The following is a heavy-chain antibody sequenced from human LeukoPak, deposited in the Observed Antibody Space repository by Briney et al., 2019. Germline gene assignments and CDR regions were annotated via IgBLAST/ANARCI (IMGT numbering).Heavy chain of an antibody. Sequence: SETVSLTFTVSGVSVSSNGYYWRGIPQPPGQGLEGIGDIYYSGNTYYKPSLKSRLTISVDTSKNQFSLKLSSVTAADTAVYFCARAPQWLQSHDAFDIWGQGTVVTVSS. D-gene: IGHD5-12*01. V-gene: IGHV4-39*01. CDR3: ARAPQWLQSHDAFDI. CDR2: IYYSGNT. J-gene: IGHJ3*02. CDR1: GVSVSSNGYY.